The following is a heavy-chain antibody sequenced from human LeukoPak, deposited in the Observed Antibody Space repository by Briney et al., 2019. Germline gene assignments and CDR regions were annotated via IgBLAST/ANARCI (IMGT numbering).Heavy chain of an antibody. V-gene: IGHV4-4*02. CDR3: AREGGPYRPLDY. J-gene: IGHJ4*02. CDR2: VHLSGRT. Sequence: SETLSLTCGVSGXSISTTNWWTWVRQPPGEGLEWIGEVHLSGRTHYNPSLESRVTMSVDMSENHISLRLTSVTAADTAVYYCAREGGPYRPLDYSGQGTLVTVSS. CDR1: GXSISTTNW.